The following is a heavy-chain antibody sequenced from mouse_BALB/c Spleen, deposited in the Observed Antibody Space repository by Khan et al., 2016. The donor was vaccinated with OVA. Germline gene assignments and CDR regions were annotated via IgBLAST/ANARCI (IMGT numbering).Heavy chain of an antibody. CDR1: GYTFTNYG. CDR2: INTYTGEP. V-gene: IGHV9-3-1*01. CDR3: ARPPYFSYTLDY. J-gene: IGHJ4*01. D-gene: IGHD2-10*01. Sequence: QIQLVQSGPELKKPGETVKISCKASGYTFTNYGMNWVKPSPGKALKWMGWINTYTGEPTYADDFKGRFAFSLETSASTAYLQINNLKNEDTATYFCARPPYFSYTLDYWGQGTSVTVSS.